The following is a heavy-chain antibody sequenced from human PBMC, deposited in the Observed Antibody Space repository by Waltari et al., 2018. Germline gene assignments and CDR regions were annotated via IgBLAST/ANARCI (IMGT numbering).Heavy chain of an antibody. V-gene: IGHV3-7*01. D-gene: IGHD7-27*01. CDR3: ARGNWAPFDY. J-gene: IGHJ4*02. CDR2: RKQDGSEE. CDR1: GLTFSSYW. Sequence: EVQLVESGGDVVQPGGSLRLACAATGLTFSSYWMPWVRQAPGQGLEWVSIRKQDGSEEHYVDSVKGRFTISRDNAKNSLYLQMNSLRVDDTAIYYCARGNWAPFDYWGQGTLVTVSS.